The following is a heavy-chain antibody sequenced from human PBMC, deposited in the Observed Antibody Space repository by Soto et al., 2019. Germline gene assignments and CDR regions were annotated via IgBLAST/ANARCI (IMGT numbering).Heavy chain of an antibody. Sequence: GSLRLSCTASGFTFSSYEMNWVRQAPGKGLEWVSYISSSGSTIYYADSVKGRFTISRDNARNSLYLQMNSLRAEDTAVYYCARDDYGDYANWFDPWGQGTLVTVSS. D-gene: IGHD4-17*01. CDR3: ARDDYGDYANWFDP. J-gene: IGHJ5*02. V-gene: IGHV3-48*03. CDR2: ISSSGSTI. CDR1: GFTFSSYE.